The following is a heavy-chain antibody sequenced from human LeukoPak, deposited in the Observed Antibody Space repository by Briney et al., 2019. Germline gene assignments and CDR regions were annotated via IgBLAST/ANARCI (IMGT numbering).Heavy chain of an antibody. Sequence: GGSLKLSCAASGFNIEGHNMHWVRQAPGKGLEWVSFIQHDGGRTWYVDSVKGRFTISRDNSKNTLSLQMNDLRLEDTAVYYCAKDFGSGRYAFDIWGQGTIVTVSS. D-gene: IGHD3-10*01. CDR1: GFNIEGHN. CDR3: AKDFGSGRYAFDI. J-gene: IGHJ3*02. CDR2: IQHDGGRT. V-gene: IGHV3-30*02.